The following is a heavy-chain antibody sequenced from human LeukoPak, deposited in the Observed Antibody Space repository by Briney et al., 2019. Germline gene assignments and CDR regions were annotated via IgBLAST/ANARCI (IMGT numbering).Heavy chain of an antibody. Sequence: GGSLRLSCAASGFTFSSSAMSWVRQAPGKGLEWVSAISGSGGSTYYADSVKGRFTISRDNSKNTLYLQMNSLRAEDTAVYYCAKGSSSWYFAGVFDYWGQGTLVTVSS. CDR2: ISGSGGST. CDR3: AKGSSSWYFAGVFDY. D-gene: IGHD6-13*01. CDR1: GFTFSSSA. J-gene: IGHJ4*02. V-gene: IGHV3-23*01.